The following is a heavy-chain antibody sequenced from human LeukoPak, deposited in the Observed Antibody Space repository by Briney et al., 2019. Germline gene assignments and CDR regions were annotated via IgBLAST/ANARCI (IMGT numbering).Heavy chain of an antibody. CDR1: GGSIRSYY. CDR2: RYYSGST. V-gene: IGHV4-59*12. Sequence: SETLSLTCTVSGGSIRSYYWSWIRQPPGKGLEWIGYRYYSGSTNYNPSLKSRVTISVDTSENQFSLQLSSVSPEDTAVYYCARGFAISTPGYFDYWGQGTLVTVSS. CDR3: ARGFAISTPGYFDY. J-gene: IGHJ4*02. D-gene: IGHD2-15*01.